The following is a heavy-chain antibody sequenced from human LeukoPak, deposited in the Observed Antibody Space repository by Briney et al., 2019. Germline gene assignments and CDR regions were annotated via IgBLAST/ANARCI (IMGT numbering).Heavy chain of an antibody. CDR2: IYYSGST. CDR1: GGSISSGDYY. V-gene: IGHV4-30-4*08. CDR3: ARVVDDSSGYDAFDI. D-gene: IGHD3-22*01. Sequence: PSQTLSLTCTVSGGSISSGDYYWSWIRQPPGKGLEWIGYIYYSGSTYYNPSLKGRVTISVDTSKNQFSLKLSSVTAADTAVYYCARVVDDSSGYDAFDIWGQGTMVTVSS. J-gene: IGHJ3*02.